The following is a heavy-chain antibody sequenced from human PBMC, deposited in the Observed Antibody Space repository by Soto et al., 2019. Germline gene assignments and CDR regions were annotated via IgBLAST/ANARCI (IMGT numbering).Heavy chain of an antibody. J-gene: IGHJ6*03. CDR1: GDSVSSNSAA. CDR2: TYYRSKWYN. D-gene: IGHD3-10*01. CDR3: ARGTMVREKYYYYYYMDV. Sequence: SQTLSLTCVISGDSVSSNSAAWNWIRQSPSRGLEWLGRTYYRSKWYNDYAVSVKSRITINPDTSKNQFSLQLNSVTPEDTAVYYCARGTMVREKYYYYYYMDVWGKGITVTVS. V-gene: IGHV6-1*01.